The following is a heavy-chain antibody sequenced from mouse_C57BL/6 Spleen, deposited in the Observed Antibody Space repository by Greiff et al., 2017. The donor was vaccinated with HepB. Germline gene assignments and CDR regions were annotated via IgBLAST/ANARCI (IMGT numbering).Heavy chain of an antibody. CDR3: ARNMATVVATDFDY. J-gene: IGHJ2*01. Sequence: QVQLQQSGAELVKPGASVKMSCKASGYTFTSYWITWVKQRPGQGLEWIGDIYPGSGSTNYNEKFKSKATLTVDTSSSTAYMQLSSLTSEDSAVYYCARNMATVVATDFDYWGQGTTLTVSS. CDR1: GYTFTSYW. V-gene: IGHV1-55*01. CDR2: IYPGSGST. D-gene: IGHD1-1*01.